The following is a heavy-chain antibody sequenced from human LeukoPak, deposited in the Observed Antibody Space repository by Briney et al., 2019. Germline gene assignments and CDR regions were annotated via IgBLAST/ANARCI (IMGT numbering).Heavy chain of an antibody. V-gene: IGHV3-23*01. CDR1: GFTFSSYA. J-gene: IGHJ4*02. CDR2: ISSSGGTT. D-gene: IGHD2-15*01. CDR3: AKVPRPYCSGGSCYHFNY. Sequence: GGSLRLSCATSGFTFSSYAMSWVRQAPGKGLEWVSLISSSGGTTYYADSVKGRFTISRDNSKNTVYLQVNSLRAEDTAVYFCAKVPRPYCSGGSCYHFNYWGQGNLVTVSS.